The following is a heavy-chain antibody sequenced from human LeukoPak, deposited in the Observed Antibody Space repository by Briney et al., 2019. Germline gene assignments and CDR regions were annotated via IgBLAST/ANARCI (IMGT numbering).Heavy chain of an antibody. D-gene: IGHD1-26*01. CDR1: GFTFSSYA. CDR2: ISGSGGST. CDR3: AKVRARGSYVTYFDY. Sequence: GESLRLSCAASGFTFSSYAMSWVRQAPGKGLEWVSAISGSGGSTYYADSVKGRFTISRDNSKNTLYLQMNSLRAEDTAVYYCAKVRARGSYVTYFDYWGQGTLVTVSS. J-gene: IGHJ4*02. V-gene: IGHV3-23*01.